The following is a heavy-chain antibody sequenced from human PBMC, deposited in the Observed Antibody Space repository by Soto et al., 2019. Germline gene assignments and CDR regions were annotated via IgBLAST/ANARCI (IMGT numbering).Heavy chain of an antibody. Sequence: QVQVVESGGGVVQPGRSLRLSCVASGFTLSSSGMHWVRQAPGKGLEWVAVIWYDGSNKYYADSVKGRFTISRDNSKNTLYLQMNSLRAEDTAVYYCARNQATYYPYFDPWGQGTPVTVSS. D-gene: IGHD3-16*01. CDR1: GFTLSSSG. V-gene: IGHV3-33*01. CDR3: ARNQATYYPYFDP. J-gene: IGHJ5*02. CDR2: IWYDGSNK.